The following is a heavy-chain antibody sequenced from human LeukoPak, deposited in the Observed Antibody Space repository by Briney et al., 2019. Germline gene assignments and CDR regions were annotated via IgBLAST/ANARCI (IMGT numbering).Heavy chain of an antibody. Sequence: GGSLRLSCAASGFTFDIYAMSWVRQAPGKGLEWVAQIKQHGSEIYYMDSVKGRFTISRDDATNSVYLQMNSLRAEDTAIYYCATDRGLYWGQGTLVTVS. CDR1: GFTFDIYA. CDR3: ATDRGLY. CDR2: IKQHGSEI. D-gene: IGHD5-12*01. J-gene: IGHJ4*02. V-gene: IGHV3-7*01.